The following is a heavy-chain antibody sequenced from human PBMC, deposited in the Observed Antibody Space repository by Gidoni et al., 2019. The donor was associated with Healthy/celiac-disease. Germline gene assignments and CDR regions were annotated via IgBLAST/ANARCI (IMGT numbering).Heavy chain of an antibody. D-gene: IGHD6-6*01. CDR1: GFTFSSYE. Sequence: EVQLVESGGGLVQPGGSLRLSCAASGFTFSSYEMNWVRQAPGKGLEWVSYISSSGSTIYYADSVKGRFTISRDNAKNSLYLQMNSLRAEDTAVYYCARELAALNWFDPWGQGTLVTVSS. V-gene: IGHV3-48*03. CDR3: ARELAALNWFDP. CDR2: ISSSGSTI. J-gene: IGHJ5*02.